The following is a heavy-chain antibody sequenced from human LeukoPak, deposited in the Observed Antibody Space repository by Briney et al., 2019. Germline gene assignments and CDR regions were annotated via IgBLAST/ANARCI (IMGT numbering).Heavy chain of an antibody. D-gene: IGHD3-22*01. CDR3: ATLDSSGSYYFDY. Sequence: ASVKVSCKASGYTFTGYYMHWVRQAPGQGLEWMGWINPNSGGTNYAQKFQGRVTMTRDTSISTAYMELSRLRSDDTVVYYCATLDSSGSYYFDYWGQGTLVTVSS. CDR1: GYTFTGYY. J-gene: IGHJ4*02. CDR2: INPNSGGT. V-gene: IGHV1-2*02.